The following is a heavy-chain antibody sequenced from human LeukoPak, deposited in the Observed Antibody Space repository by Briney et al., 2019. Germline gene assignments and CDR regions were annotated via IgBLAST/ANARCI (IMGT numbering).Heavy chain of an antibody. CDR2: IWYDGSNK. V-gene: IGHV3-33*08. J-gene: IGHJ4*02. CDR3: ARESLELRYFDY. CDR1: GFTFSSYA. Sequence: HPGGSLRLSCAASGFTFSSYAMTWVRQAPGKGLEWVAVIWYDGSNKYYADSVKGRFTISRDNSKNTLYLQMNSLRAEDTAVYYCARESLELRYFDYWGQGTLVTVSS. D-gene: IGHD1-7*01.